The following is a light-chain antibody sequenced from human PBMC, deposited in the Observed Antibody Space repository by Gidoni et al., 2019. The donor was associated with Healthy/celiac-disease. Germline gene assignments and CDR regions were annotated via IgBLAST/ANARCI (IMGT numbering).Light chain of an antibody. Sequence: DIQMTQSPSSLSASLGDRVTITCRASQSISSYLNWYQLKPGKAPKLLIYAASSLQSGVPSRFSGSGSGTDFTLTISSLQPEDFATYYGQQSYSTPWTFGQGTKVEIK. CDR1: QSISSY. J-gene: IGKJ1*01. V-gene: IGKV1-39*01. CDR2: AAS. CDR3: QQSYSTPWT.